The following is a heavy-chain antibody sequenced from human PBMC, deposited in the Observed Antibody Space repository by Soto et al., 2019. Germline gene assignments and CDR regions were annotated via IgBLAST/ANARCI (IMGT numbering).Heavy chain of an antibody. CDR3: ARNGYCSRDACSYGVDV. J-gene: IGHJ6*02. V-gene: IGHV3-11*01. Sequence: QVQLVESGGGLVKPGGSLRLSCAASGFSFSDYYMSWIRQAPGKGLEWVSYISSSGSTIYYADPVKGRFTVSRDNAKDQLWLQVNSLRAENTAVNYCARNGYCSRDACSYGVDVWGQGTTVTVSS. CDR1: GFSFSDYY. CDR2: ISSSGSTI. D-gene: IGHD2-15*01.